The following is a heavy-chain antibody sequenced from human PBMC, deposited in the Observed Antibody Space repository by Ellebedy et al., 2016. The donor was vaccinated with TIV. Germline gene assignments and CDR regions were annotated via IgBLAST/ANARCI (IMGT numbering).Heavy chain of an antibody. J-gene: IGHJ2*01. Sequence: MPSETLSLTCTVSGGSISGYYWSWFRQPPGKGLEWIGYIYYSWITNYNPSLKSRVTISVDTSKNQFSLKLRSVTAADTAVYYCARGEPNWYFDLWGRGTLVTVSS. D-gene: IGHD1-26*01. CDR2: IYYSWIT. CDR3: ARGEPNWYFDL. V-gene: IGHV4-59*01. CDR1: GGSISGYY.